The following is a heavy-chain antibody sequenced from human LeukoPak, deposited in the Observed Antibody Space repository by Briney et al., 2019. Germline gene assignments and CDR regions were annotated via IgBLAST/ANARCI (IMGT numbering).Heavy chain of an antibody. J-gene: IGHJ6*02. V-gene: IGHV1-2*06. CDR3: ARVFRTPYYYYYGMDV. D-gene: IGHD1-14*01. CDR2: INPNNGAT. Sequence: GASVTVSCKASGYTFTGYYMHWVRQAPGQGLEWMGRINPNNGATNYAQKFQGRVTMTRNTSISTAYMELSSLRSEDTAVYYCARVFRTPYYYYYGMDVWGQGTTVTVSS. CDR1: GYTFTGYY.